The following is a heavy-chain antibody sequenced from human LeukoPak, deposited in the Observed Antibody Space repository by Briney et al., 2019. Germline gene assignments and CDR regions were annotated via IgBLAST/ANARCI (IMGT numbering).Heavy chain of an antibody. V-gene: IGHV5-51*01. Sequence: GEPLKFSCKGSGYSFTSYWIGWVRQMPGKGLEWMGIIYPRDSDPRYSPSFQGQVTISADKSISTAYLQWSSLKASDTAMYYCVRQVASQNAMDVWGQGTTVTVSS. CDR1: GYSFTSYW. CDR3: VRQVASQNAMDV. CDR2: IYPRDSDP. J-gene: IGHJ6*02.